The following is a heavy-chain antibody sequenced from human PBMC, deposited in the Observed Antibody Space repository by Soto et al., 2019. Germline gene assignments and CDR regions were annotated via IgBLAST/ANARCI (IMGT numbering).Heavy chain of an antibody. CDR1: GFTFSSYW. CDR3: ARVAYSNGWTIDD. D-gene: IGHD6-25*01. Sequence: PEGSLRLSCAASGFTFSSYWMSWVRQAPGQGLEWVANIKQDGSVKYYVDSVRGRFTLSRDNAENSLHLQMSSLRAEDTAIYFCARVAYSNGWTIDDWRQGTLVTVSS. CDR2: IKQDGSVK. V-gene: IGHV3-7*01. J-gene: IGHJ4*01.